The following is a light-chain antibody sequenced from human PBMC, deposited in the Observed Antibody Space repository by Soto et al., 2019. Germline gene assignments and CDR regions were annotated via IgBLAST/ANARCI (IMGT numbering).Light chain of an antibody. CDR3: HQYGTLPWT. CDR2: GAS. J-gene: IGKJ1*01. V-gene: IGKV3-20*01. CDR1: QGVYNSY. Sequence: EIVLTQSPGTLSLSPGERATLSCRASQGVYNSYLAWYQQKPGQAPRLLIYGASSRATGTPDRFSGSGSGTDVTITISSLEPEDFAVYYCHQYGTLPWTFGQGTKVDTK.